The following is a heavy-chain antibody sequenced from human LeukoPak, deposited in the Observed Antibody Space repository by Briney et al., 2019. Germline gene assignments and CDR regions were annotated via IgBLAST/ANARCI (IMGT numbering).Heavy chain of an antibody. Sequence: PGGSLRLSCAASGFTFSTYAMGWVRQAPGKGLEWVSRISAGGGTTYYADSVKDRFTISRENSKNTVYLQMSSLRAEDTARYYCARISFGDLGGYYFDSWGQGNLVTVSS. J-gene: IGHJ4*02. V-gene: IGHV3-23*01. CDR3: ARISFGDLGGYYFDS. CDR1: GFTFSTYA. D-gene: IGHD3-10*01. CDR2: ISAGGGTT.